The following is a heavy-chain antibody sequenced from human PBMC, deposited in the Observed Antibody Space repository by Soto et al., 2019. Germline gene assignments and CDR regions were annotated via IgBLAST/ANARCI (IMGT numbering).Heavy chain of an antibody. CDR3: ARQIYDSDTGPNFQYYFDS. Sequence: GESLKISCKGSGYSFAGYWITWVRQKPGKGLEWMGRIDPSDSQTYYSPSFRGHVTISVTKSITTVFLQWSSLRASDTAMYHCARQIYDSDTGPNFQYYFDSWGQGTPVTVSS. D-gene: IGHD3-22*01. CDR1: GYSFAGYW. CDR2: IDPSDSQT. V-gene: IGHV5-10-1*01. J-gene: IGHJ4*02.